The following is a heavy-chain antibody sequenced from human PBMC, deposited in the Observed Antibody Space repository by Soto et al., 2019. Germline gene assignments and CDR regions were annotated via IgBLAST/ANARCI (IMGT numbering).Heavy chain of an antibody. D-gene: IGHD2-15*01. J-gene: IGHJ6*03. CDR3: ARDLGLVYFFGCSCYPWYYMYV. CDR2: INAGNGNT. V-gene: IGHV1-3*01. CDR1: GYTFTSYA. Sequence: GASVKVSCKASGYTFTSYAMHWVRQAPGQRHERMGWINAGNGNTKYSQKFQGRVTITRDTSASTAYMELSSLRSEGTAVYYCARDLGLVYFFGCSCYPWYYMYVWGKGSTVTVSS.